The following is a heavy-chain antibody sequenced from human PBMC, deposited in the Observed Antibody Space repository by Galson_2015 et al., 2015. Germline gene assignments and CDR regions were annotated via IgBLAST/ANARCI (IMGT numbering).Heavy chain of an antibody. Sequence: SVKVSCKASGYTFTSYGISWVRQAPGQGLEWMGWISAYNGNTNYAQKLQGRVTMTTDTSTSTAYMELRSLRSDDTAVYYCARDLDSRGWYLFFDYWGQGTLVTVSS. CDR3: ARDLDSRGWYLFFDY. CDR2: ISAYNGNT. CDR1: GYTFTSYG. V-gene: IGHV1-18*04. J-gene: IGHJ4*02. D-gene: IGHD6-19*01.